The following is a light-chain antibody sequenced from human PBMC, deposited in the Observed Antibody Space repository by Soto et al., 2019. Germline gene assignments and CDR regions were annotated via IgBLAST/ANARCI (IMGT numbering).Light chain of an antibody. CDR1: QSLLHSNGYNY. CDR2: LGS. CDR3: LEALQTPFT. J-gene: IGKJ3*01. V-gene: IGKV2-28*01. Sequence: DIVMTQSPLALPVTPGESASISCRASQSLLHSNGYNYLDWYLQKPGKSPQLLSYLGSNRASGVPDRFSGSGSSTDFTLKISIVEAEDVGVYYCLEALQTPFTFGPGTKVDIK.